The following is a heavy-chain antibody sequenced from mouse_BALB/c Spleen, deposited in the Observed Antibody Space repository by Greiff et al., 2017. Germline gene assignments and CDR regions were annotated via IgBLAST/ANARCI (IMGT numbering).Heavy chain of an antibody. Sequence: DVQLVESGGGLVQPGGSLRLSCATSGFTFTDYYMSWVRQPPGKALEWLGFIRNKANGYTTEYSASVKGRFTISRDNSQSILYLQMNTLRAEDSATYYCARVYYYGSSYYWYFDVWGAGTTVTVSS. V-gene: IGHV7-3*02. CDR3: ARVYYYGSSYYWYFDV. D-gene: IGHD1-1*01. CDR2: IRNKANGYTT. CDR1: GFTFTDYY. J-gene: IGHJ1*01.